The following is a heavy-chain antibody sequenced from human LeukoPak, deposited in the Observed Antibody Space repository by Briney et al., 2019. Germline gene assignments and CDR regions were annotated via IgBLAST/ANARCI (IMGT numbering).Heavy chain of an antibody. Sequence: GGSLRLSCAASRFTFSPYSMSWVRQAPGKGLEWVSVIYSGGSTYYADSVKGRFTISRDNSKNTLYLQMNSLRAEDTAVYYCARSSEYSSSRYPGIATRFFDYWGQGTLVTVSS. CDR2: IYSGGST. CDR3: ARSSEYSSSRYPGIATRFFDY. J-gene: IGHJ4*02. V-gene: IGHV3-53*01. CDR1: RFTFSPYS. D-gene: IGHD6-13*01.